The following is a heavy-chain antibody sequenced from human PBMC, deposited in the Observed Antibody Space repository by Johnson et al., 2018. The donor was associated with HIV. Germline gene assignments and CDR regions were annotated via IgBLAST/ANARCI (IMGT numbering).Heavy chain of an antibody. J-gene: IGHJ3*01. D-gene: IGHD1-26*01. CDR2: LYTGSST. V-gene: IGHV3-66*01. CDR3: AKGSWALWSP. CDR1: GFSVSTNY. Sequence: VQLLESGGDLVQPGGSLRLSCAASGFSVSTNYMYWVRQAPGKGLEWVSVLYTGSSTYYADSVKGRFTISRDNSKNTLYLQMNSLRAEDTAVYYCAKGSWALWSPWGQGTMVTVSS.